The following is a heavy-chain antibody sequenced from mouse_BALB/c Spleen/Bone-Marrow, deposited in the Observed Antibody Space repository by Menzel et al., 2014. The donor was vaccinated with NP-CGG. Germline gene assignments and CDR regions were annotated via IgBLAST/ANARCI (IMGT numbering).Heavy chain of an antibody. Sequence: VQLQQSGAELVKPGASVKLSCTASGFNIKDTYMHWVKQRPEQGLERIGRIDPANGNTKYDPKFQGKATITADTSSNTAYLQLSSLTSEDTAVYYCANYYYGSSLFAYWGQGTLVTVSA. D-gene: IGHD1-1*01. J-gene: IGHJ3*01. CDR2: IDPANGNT. CDR1: GFNIKDTY. V-gene: IGHV14-3*02. CDR3: ANYYYGSSLFAY.